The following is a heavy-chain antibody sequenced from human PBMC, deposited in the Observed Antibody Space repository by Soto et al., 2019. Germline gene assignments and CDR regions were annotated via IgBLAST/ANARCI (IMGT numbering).Heavy chain of an antibody. CDR1: GFRFSDSA. Sequence: EVQILESGGGLAQPGGSLRLSCVASGFRFSDSAMNWVRQAPGKGLEWVSVGSGSDGRTYYGDSVKGRFIISRDKSEDTQHLYTNKLSVADTHVYSRAKSRNLPGQNWFDPCGQGTLVT. D-gene: IGHD4-4*01. CDR3: AKSRNLPGQNWFDP. J-gene: IGHJ5*02. V-gene: IGHV3-23*01. CDR2: GSGSDGRT.